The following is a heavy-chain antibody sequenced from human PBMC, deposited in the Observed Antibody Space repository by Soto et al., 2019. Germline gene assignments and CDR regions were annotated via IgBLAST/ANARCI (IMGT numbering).Heavy chain of an antibody. D-gene: IGHD5-12*01. CDR3: ARVLDIVATSTAFDI. V-gene: IGHV1-46*03. CDR2: INPSGGST. J-gene: IGHJ3*02. Sequence: GASVKGSCKASGYTLTPYYMHWVRQAPGQGLEWMGIINPSGGSTSYAQKFQGRVTMTRDTSTSTVYMELSSLRSEDTAVYYCARVLDIVATSTAFDIWGQGTMVTVSS. CDR1: GYTLTPYY.